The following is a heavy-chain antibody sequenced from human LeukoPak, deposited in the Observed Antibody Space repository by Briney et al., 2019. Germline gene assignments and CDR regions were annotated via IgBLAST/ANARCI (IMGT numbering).Heavy chain of an antibody. CDR1: GFTFSSYG. CDR3: AKGYALYGMDV. J-gene: IGHJ6*02. CDR2: ISYDGSNK. V-gene: IGHV3-30*18. Sequence: PGGSLRLSCAASGFTFSSYGMHWVRQAPGKGLEWVAVISYDGSNKYYADSVKGRFTISRDNSKNTLYLQMNSLRAEDTAVYYCAKGYALYGMDVWGQGTTVTVSS. D-gene: IGHD5-18*01.